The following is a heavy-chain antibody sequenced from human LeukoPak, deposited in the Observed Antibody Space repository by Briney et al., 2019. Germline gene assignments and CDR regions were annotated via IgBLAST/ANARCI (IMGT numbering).Heavy chain of an antibody. D-gene: IGHD3-10*01. Sequence: ASVKVSCKASGYTFTSYGISWVRQAPGQGLEWMGWISAYNGNTNYAQKLQGRVTMTTDTSTSTAYMELRSLRSDDTAVYYCASSTGLLWFGELFPLDYWGQGTLVTVSS. CDR1: GYTFTSYG. J-gene: IGHJ4*02. V-gene: IGHV1-18*01. CDR3: ASSTGLLWFGELFPLDY. CDR2: ISAYNGNT.